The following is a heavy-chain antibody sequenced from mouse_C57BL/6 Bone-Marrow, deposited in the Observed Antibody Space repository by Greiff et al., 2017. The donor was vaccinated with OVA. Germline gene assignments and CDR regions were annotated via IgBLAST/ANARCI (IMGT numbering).Heavy chain of an antibody. V-gene: IGHV14-2*01. Sequence: DVKLQESGAELVKPEASVNLSCTASGFNIKDYYMHWVKQRTEQGLEWIGRIDPEDGETKSAPKFQGKATITADQSSNTADLQLSSLTSEDTAVDYCARSDYDRFAYWGQGTLVTVSA. D-gene: IGHD2-4*01. J-gene: IGHJ3*01. CDR2: IDPEDGET. CDR3: ARSDYDRFAY. CDR1: GFNIKDYY.